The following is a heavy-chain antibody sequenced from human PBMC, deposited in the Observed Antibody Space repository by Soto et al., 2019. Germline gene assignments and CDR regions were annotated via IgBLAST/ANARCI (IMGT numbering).Heavy chain of an antibody. CDR3: ARGPGYSGYDYDY. D-gene: IGHD5-12*01. Sequence: ASGKGSCKASGYTFTGYYMHWVRQAPGQGLEGMGWINPNSGGTNYAQKFQGRVTMTRDTSISTAYMELSRLRSDDTAVYSCARGPGYSGYDYDYWGQGTLVTVSS. V-gene: IGHV1-2*02. CDR2: INPNSGGT. CDR1: GYTFTGYY. J-gene: IGHJ4*02.